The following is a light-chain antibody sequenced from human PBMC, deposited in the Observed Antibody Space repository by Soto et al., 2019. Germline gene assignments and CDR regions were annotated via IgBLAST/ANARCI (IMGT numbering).Light chain of an antibody. CDR3: SSYTSSSTLVV. J-gene: IGLJ2*01. V-gene: IGLV2-14*01. CDR1: SSDVGGYNY. Sequence: QSALTQPASVSGSPGKSITISCTGTSSDVGGYNYVSWYQQHPGKAPKLMIYDVSNRPSGVSNRFSGSKSGNTASPTISGLQAEDEADYYCSSYTSSSTLVVFGGGTQLTVL. CDR2: DVS.